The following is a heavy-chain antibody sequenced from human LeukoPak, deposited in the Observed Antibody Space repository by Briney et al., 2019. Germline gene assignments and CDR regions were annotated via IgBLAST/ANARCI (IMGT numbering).Heavy chain of an antibody. CDR2: ISSSGST. D-gene: IGHD3-22*01. CDR1: GGSISSYF. J-gene: IGHJ4*02. Sequence: SETLSLTCTVSGGSISSYFWNWIRQPPGKGLEWIGYISSSGSTNSNPSLKSRVTISVGTSKNQFSLNLNSVTAADTAVYYCARGGMSTYYDSGGFYSYWGQGTLVTVSS. CDR3: ARGGMSTYYDSGGFYSY. V-gene: IGHV4-59*01.